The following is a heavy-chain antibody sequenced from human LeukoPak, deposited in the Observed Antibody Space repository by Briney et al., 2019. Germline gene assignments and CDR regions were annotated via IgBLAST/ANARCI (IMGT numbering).Heavy chain of an antibody. CDR3: ARSGEVVFDY. Sequence: ASVKVSCKASGYTFTAYYIHWVRQAPGQGLEWMGGINPDNGGTNYAQKFEGRVTMTRDTSITTAYMELSSLRSEDTAVYYCARSGEVVFDYWGQGTLVTVSS. CDR1: GYTFTAYY. CDR2: INPDNGGT. J-gene: IGHJ4*02. D-gene: IGHD3-3*01. V-gene: IGHV1-2*02.